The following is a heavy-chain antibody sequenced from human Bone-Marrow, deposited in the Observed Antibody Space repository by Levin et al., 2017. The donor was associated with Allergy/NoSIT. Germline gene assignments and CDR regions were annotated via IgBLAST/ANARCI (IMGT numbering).Heavy chain of an antibody. CDR2: IYPGDSDT. CDR3: TRLNSGMSGGVYGMDV. J-gene: IGHJ6*02. CDR1: GYNFAKFW. V-gene: IGHV5-51*01. Sequence: GESLKISCKGSGYNFAKFWLAWVRQMPGKGLEWMGVIYPGDSDTRYSPSFQGQVTMSADKSMATAYLQWSSVKASDNAMYYCTRLNSGMSGGVYGMDVWGQGTTVTVSS. D-gene: IGHD3-16*01.